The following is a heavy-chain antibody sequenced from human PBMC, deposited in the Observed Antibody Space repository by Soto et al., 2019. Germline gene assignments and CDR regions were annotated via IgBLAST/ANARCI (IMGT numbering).Heavy chain of an antibody. V-gene: IGHV4-34*01. Sequence: QVQLQQWGAGLLKPSETLSLTCAVYGGAFSDYYWSWIRQPPGKGLEWIGEIDHIGTTSYNPSLKSRVTISADMSKKQFSLTLTSVTAAYTALDYCARDRDFRIWGQGTLVAVAS. CDR1: GGAFSDYY. CDR2: IDHIGTT. CDR3: ARDRDFRI. J-gene: IGHJ4*02.